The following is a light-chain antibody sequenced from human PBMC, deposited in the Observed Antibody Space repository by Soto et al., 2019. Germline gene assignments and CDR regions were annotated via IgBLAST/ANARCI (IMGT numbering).Light chain of an antibody. CDR2: KAS. CDR3: QQYSTYPVT. V-gene: IGKV1-5*03. J-gene: IGKJ3*01. Sequence: DIQMTQSPSTLSPSVGDRVTITCRASQSISSWLAWYQQKPGKAPKLLIYKASSLESGVPSRYSGSESGTEFTHTISRQQPDDFDTYYCQQYSTYPVTFGPGTQVHIK. CDR1: QSISSW.